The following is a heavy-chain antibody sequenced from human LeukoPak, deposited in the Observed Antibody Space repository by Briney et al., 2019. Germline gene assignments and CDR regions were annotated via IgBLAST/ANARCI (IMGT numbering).Heavy chain of an antibody. CDR2: INPNSGGT. V-gene: IGHV1-2*02. J-gene: IGHJ4*02. D-gene: IGHD3-10*01. Sequence: ASVKVSCKASGGTFSSYAISWVRQAPGQGLEWMGWINPNSGGTNYAQKFQGRVTMTRDTSISTAYMELSRLRSDDTAVYYCARDKNYYGSGSYLAELDYWGQGTLVTVSS. CDR3: ARDKNYYGSGSYLAELDY. CDR1: GGTFSSYA.